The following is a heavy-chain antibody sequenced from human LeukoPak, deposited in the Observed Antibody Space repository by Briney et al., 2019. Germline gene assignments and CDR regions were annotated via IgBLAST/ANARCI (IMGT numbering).Heavy chain of an antibody. CDR1: GFTFSSYS. Sequence: GGSLRLSCAASGFTFSSYSMNWVRQAPGKGLEWVSSISSSSSYIYYADSVKGRFTISRDNAKNSLYLQMNSLRAEDTAVYCCARVAKIAAAGTGIFDYWGQGTLVTVSS. J-gene: IGHJ4*02. D-gene: IGHD6-13*01. CDR3: ARVAKIAAAGTGIFDY. CDR2: ISSSSSYI. V-gene: IGHV3-21*01.